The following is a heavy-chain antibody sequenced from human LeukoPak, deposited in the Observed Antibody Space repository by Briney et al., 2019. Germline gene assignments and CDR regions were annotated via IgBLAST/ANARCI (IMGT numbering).Heavy chain of an antibody. CDR3: ARDRAGEAGTFYSFY. CDR1: GYTFTSYG. Sequence: ASVKVSCKASGYTFTSYGISWVRQAPGQGLEWMGWISAYNGNTNYAQKLQGRVTMTTDTSTSTAYMELRSLRSDDTAVYYCARDRAGEAGTFYSFYWGQGTLVTVSS. J-gene: IGHJ4*02. CDR2: ISAYNGNT. D-gene: IGHD6-19*01. V-gene: IGHV1-18*01.